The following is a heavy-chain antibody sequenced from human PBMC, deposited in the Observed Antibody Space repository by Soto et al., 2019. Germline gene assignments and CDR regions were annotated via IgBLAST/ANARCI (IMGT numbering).Heavy chain of an antibody. CDR2: INPNSGGT. Sequence: ASVKVSCKASGYTFPGSYIHWVRQAPGQGLEWMGWINPNSGGTNYAQKFQGWVTMTRDTSISTAYMELSRLRSDDTAVYYCARAPRRYYDSDAFDIWGQGTMVTVSS. CDR1: GYTFPGSY. V-gene: IGHV1-2*04. CDR3: ARAPRRYYDSDAFDI. D-gene: IGHD3-22*01. J-gene: IGHJ3*02.